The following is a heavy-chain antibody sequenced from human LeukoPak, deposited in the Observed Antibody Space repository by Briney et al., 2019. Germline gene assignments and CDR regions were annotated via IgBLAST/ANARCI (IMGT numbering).Heavy chain of an antibody. CDR2: IYYSGST. J-gene: IGHJ6*02. D-gene: IGHD3-16*02. V-gene: IGHV4-59*12. CDR3: ARDVRLSDYGMDV. Sequence: SETLSLTCTVSGGSISSYYWSWIRQPPGKGLEWIGYIYYSGSTNYNPSLKSRVTISVDTSKNQFSLKLSSVTAADTAVYYCARDVRLSDYGMDVWGQGTTVTVSS. CDR1: GGSISSYY.